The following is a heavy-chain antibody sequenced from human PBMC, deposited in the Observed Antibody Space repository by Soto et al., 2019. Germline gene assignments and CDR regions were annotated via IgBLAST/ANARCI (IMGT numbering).Heavy chain of an antibody. V-gene: IGHV4-34*12. Sequence: QVQLQQWGAGLLKPSETLSLTCAVYGGSFSDDYWSWIRQPPGKGLEWIGEIIHSGSANYNPSLESRVTISVDTSKNQFSLKLSSVTAADTAVYYCARGTREGWYFDLWGRGTQVTVSS. CDR2: IIHSGSA. CDR1: GGSFSDDY. CDR3: ARGTREGWYFDL. J-gene: IGHJ2*01.